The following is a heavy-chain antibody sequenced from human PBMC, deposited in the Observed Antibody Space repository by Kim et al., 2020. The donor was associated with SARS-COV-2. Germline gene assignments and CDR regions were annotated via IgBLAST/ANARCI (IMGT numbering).Heavy chain of an antibody. CDR1: GGSISSYY. J-gene: IGHJ4*02. D-gene: IGHD3-10*01. Sequence: SETLSLTCTVSGGSISSYYWSWIRQPPGKGLEWIGYIYYSGSTNYNPSLKSRVTISVDTSKNQFSLKLSSVTAADTAVYYCARERTVYGSGSSRWLDYWGQGTLVTVSS. CDR2: IYYSGST. CDR3: ARERTVYGSGSSRWLDY. V-gene: IGHV4-59*01.